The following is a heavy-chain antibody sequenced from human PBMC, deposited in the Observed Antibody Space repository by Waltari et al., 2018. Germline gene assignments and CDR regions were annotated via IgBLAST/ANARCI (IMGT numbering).Heavy chain of an antibody. CDR1: GESFSGYY. J-gene: IGHJ4*01. CDR3: ARREAAPYCSGGTCFYRPLDY. D-gene: IGHD2-8*02. CDR2: INHSGKV. Sequence: QVQLRQWGAGLLKPSETLSVSCAVYGESFSGYYWTWIRQSPRKGLEWIGEINHSGKVHQNPSFKSRATLSVDTSKNQFSLKLRSLRAADTAVYYCARREAAPYCSGGTCFYRPLDYWGHGTLVTVSS. V-gene: IGHV4-34*02.